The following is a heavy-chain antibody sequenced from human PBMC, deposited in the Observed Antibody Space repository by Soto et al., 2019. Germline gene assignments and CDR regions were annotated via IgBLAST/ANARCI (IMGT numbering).Heavy chain of an antibody. CDR3: ARGFGRFNY. CDR2: IDGSGTTQ. V-gene: IGHV3-48*03. D-gene: IGHD3-10*01. CDR1: GFTFNDFE. J-gene: IGHJ4*02. Sequence: EVQLLESGGGLVQPGGSLRLSCGVSGFTFNDFEMNWVRQAPGKGLEWLAYIDGSGTTQKYADSVRGRFTIYRDNPNNSLVLQMSSLSAADTAIYYCARGFGRFNYWGQGTLVYVPS.